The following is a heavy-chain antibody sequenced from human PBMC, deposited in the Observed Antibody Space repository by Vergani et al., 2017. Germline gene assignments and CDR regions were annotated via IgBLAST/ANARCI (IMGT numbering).Heavy chain of an antibody. V-gene: IGHV3-30*03. J-gene: IGHJ4*02. CDR2: ISYDGSNK. CDR3: ARGHLDIVVVPAAPPDY. Sequence: VQLVESGGGVVQPGRSLRLSCAASGFTFSSYGMHWVRQAPGKGLEWVAVISYDGSNKYYADSVKGRFTISRDNSKNTLYLQMNSLRAEDTAVYYCARGHLDIVVVPAAPPDYWGQGTLVTVSS. CDR1: GFTFSSYG. D-gene: IGHD2-2*01.